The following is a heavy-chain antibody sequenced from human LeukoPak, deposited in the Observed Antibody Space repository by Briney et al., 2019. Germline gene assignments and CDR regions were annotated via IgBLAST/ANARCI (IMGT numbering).Heavy chain of an antibody. J-gene: IGHJ4*02. CDR2: TSFDETNK. D-gene: IGHD6-19*01. Sequence: GGSLRLSCAASGFTFSTYAMHWVRQAPGKGLEWVAFTSFDETNKFYADSVEGRFTISRDNSKNTLFLHMHNLRVDDTAMYYCAVVAGRFPPDYWGQGTLVTVSS. V-gene: IGHV3-30-3*01. CDR1: GFTFSTYA. CDR3: AVVAGRFPPDY.